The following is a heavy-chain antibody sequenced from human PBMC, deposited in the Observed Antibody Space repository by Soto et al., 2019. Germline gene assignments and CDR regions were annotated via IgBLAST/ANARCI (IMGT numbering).Heavy chain of an antibody. CDR3: AKERLVTTHPTYFDY. J-gene: IGHJ4*02. D-gene: IGHD1-1*01. Sequence: GGSLRLSCAASGFIVSSSYMNWVRQAPGKGLEWVSVIYSGGSTYYADSVQGRFTISRDNSKNTLYLQMNSLRAEDTAVYYCAKERLVTTHPTYFDYWGQGTLVTVSS. CDR1: GFIVSSSY. CDR2: IYSGGST. V-gene: IGHV3-53*01.